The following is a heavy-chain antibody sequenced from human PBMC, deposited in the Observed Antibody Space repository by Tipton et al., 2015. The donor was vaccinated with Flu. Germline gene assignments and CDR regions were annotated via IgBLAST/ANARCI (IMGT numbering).Heavy chain of an antibody. CDR1: GGSISSNNW. Sequence: TLSLTCAVSGGSISSNNWWSWVRQPPGKGLEWIGELYHSGATNYSPSLRSRVTMSVDESKNQFSLRLKSVTAADTAVYYCAKSLSNFNLYGMGVWGRGTTVTVSS. CDR3: AKSLSNFNLYGMGV. V-gene: IGHV4-4*02. J-gene: IGHJ6*02. D-gene: IGHD4-11*01. CDR2: LYHSGAT.